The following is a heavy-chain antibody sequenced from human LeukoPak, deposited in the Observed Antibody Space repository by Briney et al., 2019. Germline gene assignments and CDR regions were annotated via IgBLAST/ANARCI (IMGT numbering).Heavy chain of an antibody. J-gene: IGHJ3*02. CDR3: ARIPPSSGWYGPI. V-gene: IGHV7-4-1*02. CDR1: GYTFTNYA. Sequence: VASVKVSCKASGYTFTNYALNWVRQAPGQGLEWMGWINTNTGNPTYAQGFTGRFVFSLDTSVSTAYLQISSLKAEDTAVYYCARIPPSSGWYGPIWGQGTMVTVSS. CDR2: INTNTGNP. D-gene: IGHD6-19*01.